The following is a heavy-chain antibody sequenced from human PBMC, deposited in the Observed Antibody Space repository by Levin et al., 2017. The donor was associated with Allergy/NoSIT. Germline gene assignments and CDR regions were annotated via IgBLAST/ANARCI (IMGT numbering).Heavy chain of an antibody. CDR2: ISAHNGNT. J-gene: IGHJ4*02. CDR1: GYTFTKYA. CDR3: AREVAAFWSGYYNFDY. V-gene: IGHV1-18*01. D-gene: IGHD3-3*01. Sequence: ASVKVSCKASGYTFTKYAISWVRQAPGQGLEWMGWISAHNGNTDYAQKLQGRVTMTSDTSTSTAYMELRSLRSDDTAVYYCAREVAAFWSGYYNFDYWGQGTLVTVSS.